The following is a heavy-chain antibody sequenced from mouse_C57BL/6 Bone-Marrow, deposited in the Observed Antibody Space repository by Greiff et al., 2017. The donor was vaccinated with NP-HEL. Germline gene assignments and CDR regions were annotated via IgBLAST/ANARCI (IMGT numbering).Heavy chain of an antibody. V-gene: IGHV2-2*01. CDR3: ARNEYDGYFYFDY. CDR1: GFSLTSYG. J-gene: IGHJ2*01. CDR2: IWSGGST. Sequence: VQGVESGPGLVQPSQSLSITCTVSGFSLTSYGVHWVRQSPGKGLEWLGVIWSGGSTDYNAAFISRLSISKDNSKSQVFFKMNSLQADDTAIYYCARNEYDGYFYFDYWGQGTTLTVSS. D-gene: IGHD2-3*01.